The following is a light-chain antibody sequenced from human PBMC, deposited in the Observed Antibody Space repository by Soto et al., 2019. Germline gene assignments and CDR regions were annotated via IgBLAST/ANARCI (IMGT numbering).Light chain of an antibody. CDR3: SSYAGSFGLV. J-gene: IGLJ2*01. CDR2: EVS. V-gene: IGLV2-8*01. CDR1: SSDVGGYNY. Sequence: QSALTQPPSASGSPGQSVTISCTGTSSDVGGYNYVSWYQQHPGKAPKLMIYEVSKRPSGVPDRFSGSKSGNTASLTVSGLQAEDEADYYCSSYAGSFGLVFGGGTKLTVL.